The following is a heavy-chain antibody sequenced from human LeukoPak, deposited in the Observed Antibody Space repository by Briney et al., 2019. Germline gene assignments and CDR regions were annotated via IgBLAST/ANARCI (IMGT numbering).Heavy chain of an antibody. CDR2: ISGSGGAT. Sequence: GGSLRLSCAASGFTFSSYEMNWVRQAPGKGLEWVSGISGSGGATYYADSVKGRFTISRDNSKNTLYLQMNSLRAEDTAVYYCAKDRALYYYDSSGYFDYWGQGTLVTVSS. CDR3: AKDRALYYYDSSGYFDY. J-gene: IGHJ4*02. D-gene: IGHD3-22*01. CDR1: GFTFSSYE. V-gene: IGHV3-23*01.